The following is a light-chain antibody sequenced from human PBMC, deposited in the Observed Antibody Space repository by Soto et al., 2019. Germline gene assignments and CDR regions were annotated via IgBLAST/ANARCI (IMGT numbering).Light chain of an antibody. CDR3: SSYTSAGTLV. V-gene: IGLV2-14*01. J-gene: IGLJ2*01. CDR2: EVR. Sequence: QSVLTQPASVSGSPGQSITISCTGTSSDVGGYNYVSWYQQHPGKAPKLTIYEVRNRPSGISNRFSGSKSGYTASLTISGLQAEDEADYYCSSYTSAGTLVFGGGTKLTVL. CDR1: SSDVGGYNY.